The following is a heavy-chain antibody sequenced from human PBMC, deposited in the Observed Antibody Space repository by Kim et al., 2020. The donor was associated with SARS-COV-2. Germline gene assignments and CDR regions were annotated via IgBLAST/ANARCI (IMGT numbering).Heavy chain of an antibody. J-gene: IGHJ4*02. V-gene: IGHV1-18*01. CDR3: ARDRAPGGSSCLDY. D-gene: IGHD6-13*01. Sequence: AQKLKDRVTRTTDTSTSTAYMELRSLRSDDTAVYYCARDRAPGGSSCLDYWGQGTLVTVSS.